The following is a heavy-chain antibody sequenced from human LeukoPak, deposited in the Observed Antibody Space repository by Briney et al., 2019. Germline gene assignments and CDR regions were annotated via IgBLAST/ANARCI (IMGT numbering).Heavy chain of an antibody. Sequence: SETLSLTCTVSGGSISSYYWSWIRQPAGKGLEWIGRIYTSGSTNYNPSLKSRVTMSVDTSKNQFSLKLSSVTAADTAVYYCARVQNYYGSGGRDAFDIWGQGTMVTVSS. CDR1: GGSISSYY. CDR2: IYTSGST. CDR3: ARVQNYYGSGGRDAFDI. J-gene: IGHJ3*02. V-gene: IGHV4-4*07. D-gene: IGHD3-10*01.